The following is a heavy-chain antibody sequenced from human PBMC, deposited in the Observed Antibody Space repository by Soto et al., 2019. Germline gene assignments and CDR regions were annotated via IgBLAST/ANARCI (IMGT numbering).Heavy chain of an antibody. CDR3: ARVCGGDCHNGMDV. J-gene: IGHJ6*02. CDR1: GGSISSGGYY. D-gene: IGHD2-21*02. CDR2: IYYSGST. V-gene: IGHV4-31*03. Sequence: QVQLQESGPGLVKPSQTLSLTCTVSGGSISSGGYYWSWIRQHPGKGLEWIGYIYYSGSTHYNPSLERGVTIPVDTSKTQVALKLSSLTAADTAVYYCARVCGGDCHNGMDVWGHGATVTVSS.